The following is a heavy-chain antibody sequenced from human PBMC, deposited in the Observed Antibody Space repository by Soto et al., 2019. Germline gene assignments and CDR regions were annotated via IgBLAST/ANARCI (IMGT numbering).Heavy chain of an antibody. Sequence: QVQLRESGPGLVKPSETLSLTCTVSGGSVSRGSPYWSWVRQSPGKGLEWIAYISYTGSTDYNPSLKRGVTIPINMFKIQFSLRRDSVTAADTAVYYCGRDGSDASNYFDTFDIWGQGTLVTVSS. V-gene: IGHV4-61*01. CDR2: ISYTGST. D-gene: IGHD1-1*01. CDR3: GRDGSDASNYFDTFDI. CDR1: GGSVSRGSPY. J-gene: IGHJ3*02.